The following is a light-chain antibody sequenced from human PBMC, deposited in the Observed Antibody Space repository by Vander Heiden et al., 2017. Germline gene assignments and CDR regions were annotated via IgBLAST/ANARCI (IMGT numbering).Light chain of an antibody. CDR1: TSNIGRHT. Sequence: SILTQPPSASGTPGQRVTLSCTGRTSNIGRHTVDWYQQLPGTAPKLLIYSNNQRPSGFPDRFSGSKSGTSDSLAISGLQSVDEADYYCAAWDDSLHAWVFGGGTKLTVL. J-gene: IGLJ3*02. CDR3: AAWDDSLHAWV. V-gene: IGLV1-44*01. CDR2: SNN.